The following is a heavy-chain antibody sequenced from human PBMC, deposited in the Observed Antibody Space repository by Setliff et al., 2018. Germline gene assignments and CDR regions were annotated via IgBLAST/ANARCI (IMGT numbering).Heavy chain of an antibody. CDR3: ARVVPAAMYFDY. CDR1: GFTFSSYW. Sequence: LRLSCAASGFTFSSYWMSWVRQAPGKGLERVANIKQDGSEKYYVDSVKGRFTISRDNAKNSLYLQMNSLRAEDTAVYYCARVVPAAMYFDYWGQGTLVTVSS. D-gene: IGHD2-2*01. V-gene: IGHV3-7*01. J-gene: IGHJ4*02. CDR2: IKQDGSEK.